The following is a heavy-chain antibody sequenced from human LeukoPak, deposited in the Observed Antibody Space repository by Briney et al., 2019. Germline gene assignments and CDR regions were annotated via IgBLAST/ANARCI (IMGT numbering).Heavy chain of an antibody. V-gene: IGHV3-21*01. CDR1: GFTFSSYS. D-gene: IGHD4-17*01. CDR3: ARVIYGDYVIFDY. J-gene: IGHJ4*02. Sequence: GGSLRLSCAASGFTFSSYSMNWVRQAPGKGLEWVSSISGSNSYIYYADSMKGRFTISRDNAKNSLYLQMNSLRAEDTAVYYCARVIYGDYVIFDYWGQGTLVTVSS. CDR2: ISGSNSYI.